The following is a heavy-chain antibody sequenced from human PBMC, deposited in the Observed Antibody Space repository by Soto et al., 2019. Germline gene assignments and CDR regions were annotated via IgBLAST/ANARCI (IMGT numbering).Heavy chain of an antibody. CDR2: IYPSDSQT. CDR1: GYSFSNWW. D-gene: IGHD4-17*01. CDR3: ARHGFYGDYSSNYFDP. Sequence: PGESLKISCKGSGYSFSNWWIAWVRQMPGKGLEYMGIIYPSDSQTRYSPSFQGQVTISADKSISTAYLQWSSLKDSDTAIYYCARHGFYGDYSSNYFDPWGQGTLVTVSS. J-gene: IGHJ5*02. V-gene: IGHV5-51*01.